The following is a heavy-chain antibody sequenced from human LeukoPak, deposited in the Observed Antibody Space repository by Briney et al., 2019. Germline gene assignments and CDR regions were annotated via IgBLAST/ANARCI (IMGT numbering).Heavy chain of an antibody. D-gene: IGHD3-10*01. J-gene: IGHJ3*02. CDR2: ISAYNGNA. CDR3: ARGVVRFGELYDAFDI. V-gene: IGHV1-18*01. CDR1: GYTFTSYG. Sequence: ASVKVSCKASGYTFTSYGISWVRQAPGQGLEWMGWISAYNGNANYAQKFQGRVTMTTDTSTSTVHMELRSLRSDDTAVYYCARGVVRFGELYDAFDIWGQGTMVTVSS.